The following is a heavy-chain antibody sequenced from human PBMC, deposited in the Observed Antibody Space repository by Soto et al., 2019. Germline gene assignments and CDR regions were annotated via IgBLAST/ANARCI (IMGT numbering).Heavy chain of an antibody. Sequence: QVQLVQSGAEVKKPGASVKVSCKASGYTFTSYAMHWVRQAPGQRLEWMGWINAGNGNTKYSQKFQGRVNITRDTSASTAYRELSSLRSEDTAVYHCAGATSGTQGYWCQGTLVTVAS. CDR3: AGATSGTQGY. CDR1: GYTFTSYA. CDR2: INAGNGNT. D-gene: IGHD1-26*01. V-gene: IGHV1-3*01. J-gene: IGHJ4*02.